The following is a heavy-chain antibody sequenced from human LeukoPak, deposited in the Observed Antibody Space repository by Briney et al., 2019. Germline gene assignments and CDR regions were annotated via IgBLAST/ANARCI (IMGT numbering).Heavy chain of an antibody. D-gene: IGHD2-15*01. CDR3: TTDTWYSAGH. CDR2: IKKDGSEK. Sequence: GGSLRLSCVASGVTLSNYAMSWARQAPGKGLEWVAIIKKDGSEKYYVDSMKGRFTISRDNAKNSLFLQMNSLRAEDTAIYYCTTDTWYSAGHWGQGTLVTVSS. CDR1: GVTLSNYA. V-gene: IGHV3-7*03. J-gene: IGHJ4*02.